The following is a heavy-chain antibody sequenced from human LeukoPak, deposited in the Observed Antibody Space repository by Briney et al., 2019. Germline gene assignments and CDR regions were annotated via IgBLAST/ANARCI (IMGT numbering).Heavy chain of an antibody. Sequence: SVKVSCKASGGTFSSYAISWVRQAPGQGLEWMGGIIPIFGTANYAQKFQGRVTITADESTSTAYMEPSSLRSEDTAVYYCARGSYCSSTSCYKDFDYWGQGTLVTVSS. D-gene: IGHD2-2*02. CDR3: ARGSYCSSTSCYKDFDY. CDR1: GGTFSSYA. J-gene: IGHJ4*02. CDR2: IIPIFGTA. V-gene: IGHV1-69*13.